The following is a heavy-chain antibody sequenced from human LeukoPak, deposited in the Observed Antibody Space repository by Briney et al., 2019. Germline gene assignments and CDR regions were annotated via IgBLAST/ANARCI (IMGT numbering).Heavy chain of an antibody. CDR3: ARDSSMLRGPLVIYYFDF. V-gene: IGHV3-23*01. CDR1: DFSFITYA. J-gene: IGHJ4*02. Sequence: GGSLRLSCAASDFSFITYAMSWVRQAPGKGLEWVSTISGGGDATYYADYVKGRFTISRDNAKNTLYLQMNSLRAEDTAVYYCARDSSMLRGPLVIYYFDFWGQGTLVTVSS. CDR2: ISGGGDAT. D-gene: IGHD3-10*01.